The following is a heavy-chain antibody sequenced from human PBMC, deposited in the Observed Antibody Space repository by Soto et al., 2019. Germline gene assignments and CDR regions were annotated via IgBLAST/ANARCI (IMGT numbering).Heavy chain of an antibody. D-gene: IGHD3-16*01. CDR1: GYTFTSYG. Sequence: QVQLVQSGAEVKKPGASVKVSCKASGYTFTSYGISWVRQAPGQGLEWMGWISAYNGNTNYAQKXQGRDTMSPDXXTXTXXMELRSLRSDDTAVYYCARDVGGGAGQGDQYYFDYWGQGTLVTVSS. J-gene: IGHJ4*02. CDR3: ARDVGGGAGQGDQYYFDY. V-gene: IGHV1-18*01. CDR2: ISAYNGNT.